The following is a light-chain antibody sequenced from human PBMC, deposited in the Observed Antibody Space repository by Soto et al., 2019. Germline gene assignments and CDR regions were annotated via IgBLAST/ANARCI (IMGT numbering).Light chain of an antibody. V-gene: IGLV2-18*01. CDR1: STDFVSYNR. Sequence: QSVLTQPPSASGSPGQSVTISCTGTSTDFVSYNRVSWYQQPPDTAPKLMIYEASNRPSGVPDRFSGSKSGNTASLTISGLQAADEADYYCSLYTSENTYVFGTGTKVTVL. J-gene: IGLJ1*01. CDR2: EAS. CDR3: SLYTSENTYV.